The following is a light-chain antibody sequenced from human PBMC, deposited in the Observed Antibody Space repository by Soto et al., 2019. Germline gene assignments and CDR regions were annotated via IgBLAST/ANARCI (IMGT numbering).Light chain of an antibody. CDR2: AAS. J-gene: IGKJ1*01. Sequence: DIQMTQSPSSLSASVGDRVTITCRASQGISNYLAWYQQKPGKVPKLLIYAASTLQSGVPSRFSGSGSGTNFTLTISSLQPEDVAIYYCQKYNSAPQTFGQGTRVDIK. V-gene: IGKV1-27*01. CDR1: QGISNY. CDR3: QKYNSAPQT.